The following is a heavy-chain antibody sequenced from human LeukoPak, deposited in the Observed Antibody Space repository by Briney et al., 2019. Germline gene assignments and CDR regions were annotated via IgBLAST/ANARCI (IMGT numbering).Heavy chain of an antibody. Sequence: SETLSLTCTVSGDSIGSYYWSWIRQPAGKGLEWIGRIYTSGSTNYNPSLKSRVTMSVDTSKNQFSLKLSSVTAADTAVYYCARQYYYDSSGYYYGAINWFDPWGQGTLVTVSS. CDR2: IYTSGST. CDR1: GDSIGSYY. CDR3: ARQYYYDSSGYYYGAINWFDP. J-gene: IGHJ5*02. V-gene: IGHV4-4*07. D-gene: IGHD3-22*01.